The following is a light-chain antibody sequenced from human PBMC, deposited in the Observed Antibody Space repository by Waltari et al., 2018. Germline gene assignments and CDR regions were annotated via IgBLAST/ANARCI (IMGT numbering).Light chain of an antibody. Sequence: SYKLTQTPSLAVSPGQTASITCAGENMRHKYVGWYQKKSCQSPELVIYQDDKLPSGIPERFSGSNSGDTATMTISGTQPMDEADYYCQAWDDTTAWVFGGGTKLTVL. CDR1: NMRHKY. V-gene: IGLV3-1*01. CDR3: QAWDDTTAWV. J-gene: IGLJ3*02. CDR2: QDD.